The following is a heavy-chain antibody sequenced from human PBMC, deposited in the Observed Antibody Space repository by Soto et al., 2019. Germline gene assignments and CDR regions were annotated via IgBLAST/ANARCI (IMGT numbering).Heavy chain of an antibody. Sequence: SETLSLTCTVSSGSMSGYYWSWIRQPPGKGLEWIGYIYYSGSTNYNPSLKSRVTISVDTSKNQFSLKLSSVTAADTAVYYCARTVSAAGTLFPDYWGQGTLVTVSS. CDR3: ARTVSAAGTLFPDY. CDR1: SGSMSGYY. CDR2: IYYSGST. D-gene: IGHD6-13*01. V-gene: IGHV4-59*01. J-gene: IGHJ4*02.